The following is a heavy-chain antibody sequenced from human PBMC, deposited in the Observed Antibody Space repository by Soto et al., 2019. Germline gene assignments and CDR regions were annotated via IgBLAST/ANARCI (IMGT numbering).Heavy chain of an antibody. CDR3: AKEKDYDYVWGSYRYTSDC. Sequence: PGGSLRLSCAASGFTFSSYAMSWVRQAPGKGLEWVSAISGSGSTFYADSVKGRFTISRDNSKNTLYLQMNSLRAEDTAVYYCAKEKDYDYVWGSYRYTSDCWGQGTLVTVSS. CDR2: ISGSGST. V-gene: IGHV3-23*01. J-gene: IGHJ4*02. D-gene: IGHD3-16*02. CDR1: GFTFSSYA.